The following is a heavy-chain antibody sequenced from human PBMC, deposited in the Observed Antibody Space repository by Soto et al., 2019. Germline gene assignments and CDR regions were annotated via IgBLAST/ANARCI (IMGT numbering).Heavy chain of an antibody. CDR1: CYSFTNYG. J-gene: IGHJ4*02. CDR2: ISPFTGDT. CDR3: ARSCSGGSSHSAY. Sequence: GASVNVSCKTSCYSFTNYGINWVRQAPGQGLEWMGWISPFTGDTHYTQSLQGRITVTTDTSTNTPYMEVRSLRSGDTAVYYCARSCSGGSSHSAYWGQGTLVTVSS. V-gene: IGHV1-18*04. D-gene: IGHD2-15*01.